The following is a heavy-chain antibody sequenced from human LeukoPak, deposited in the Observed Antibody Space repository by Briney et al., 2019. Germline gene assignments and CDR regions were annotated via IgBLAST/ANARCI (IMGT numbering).Heavy chain of an antibody. D-gene: IGHD6-19*01. Sequence: GESLKISCKGSGYSFTSYWIGWVRQAPGQGLEWMGWISAYNGNTNYAQKLQGRVTMTTDTSTSTAYMELRSLRSDDTAVYYCARDRSIAVAGTDNDYWGQGTLVTVSS. CDR3: ARDRSIAVAGTDNDY. V-gene: IGHV1-18*04. CDR2: ISAYNGNT. CDR1: GYSFTSYW. J-gene: IGHJ4*02.